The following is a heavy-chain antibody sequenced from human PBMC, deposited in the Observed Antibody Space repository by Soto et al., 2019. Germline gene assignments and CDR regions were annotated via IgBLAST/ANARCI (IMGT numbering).Heavy chain of an antibody. CDR2: IYYRGSA. J-gene: IGHJ6*03. D-gene: IGHD2-21*02. Sequence: QVQLQESGPGLVKPSETLSLTCTVSGASISSYHWSWIRQSPGKGLEWIGYIYYRGSANYNPTLTRRVTIPVDTSQNQGSLKPSSVTAADTAVYCCAAAVPAEYDCPYYDRDVWGKGTTVTVSS. CDR1: GASISSYH. V-gene: IGHV4-59*01. CDR3: AAAVPAEYDCPYYDRDV.